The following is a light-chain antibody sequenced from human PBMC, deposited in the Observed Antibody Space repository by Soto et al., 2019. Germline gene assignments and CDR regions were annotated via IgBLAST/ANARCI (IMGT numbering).Light chain of an antibody. Sequence: DIVMTQSPDSLAVSLGERATINCKSSQSVLYSSNHKNYLAWYQQKPGQPPKLLISWASTRESGVPDRFSGSGSGTDSTLTISSLQCEDVAVYYCQEYYSNPCSFGPGTKVDI. V-gene: IGKV4-1*01. CDR2: WAS. CDR3: QEYYSNPCS. CDR1: QSVLYSSNHKNY. J-gene: IGKJ3*01.